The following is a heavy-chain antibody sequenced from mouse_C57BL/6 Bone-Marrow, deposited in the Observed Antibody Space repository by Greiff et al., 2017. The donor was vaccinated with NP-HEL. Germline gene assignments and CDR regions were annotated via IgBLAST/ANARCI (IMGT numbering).Heavy chain of an antibody. V-gene: IGHV1-15*01. CDR2: LDPETGGT. CDR1: GYTFTDYE. J-gene: IGHJ3*01. CDR3: TRGFAY. Sequence: QVQLQQSGAELVRPGASVTLSCKASGYTFTDYEMHWVKQTPVHGLEWIGALDPETGGTAYNQKFTGKAILTADKSSSTAYMESRSLTSEDSAVYYCTRGFAYWGQGTLVTVSA.